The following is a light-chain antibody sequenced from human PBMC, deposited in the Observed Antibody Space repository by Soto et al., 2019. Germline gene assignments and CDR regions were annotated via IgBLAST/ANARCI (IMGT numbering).Light chain of an antibody. CDR2: AAS. J-gene: IGKJ4*01. V-gene: IGKV1-39*01. CDR1: QGIRND. Sequence: IQMTHSPSSLSASVGDRVRITCRASQGIRNDLGWHQQKPGKAPKLLIYAASSLQSGVPSRFSGSGSGTDFTLTISSLQPEDFATYYCQQSYSTPLTFGGGTKVDIK. CDR3: QQSYSTPLT.